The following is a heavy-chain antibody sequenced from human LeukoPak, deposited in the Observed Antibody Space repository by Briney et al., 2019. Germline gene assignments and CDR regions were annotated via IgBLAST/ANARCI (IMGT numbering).Heavy chain of an antibody. J-gene: IGHJ5*02. Sequence: SEALSLTCTVSGGSMSNYYWTWLRQPPGKGLGWIGYIYYSGSTNYNPSLKSRVTVSVDTSKMQFSLKLSSVTAADTAVYYCARHRFPGSYYSGGWFDPWGQGTLVTVSS. CDR3: ARHRFPGSYYSGGWFDP. CDR1: GGSMSNYY. CDR2: IYYSGST. V-gene: IGHV4-59*08. D-gene: IGHD1-26*01.